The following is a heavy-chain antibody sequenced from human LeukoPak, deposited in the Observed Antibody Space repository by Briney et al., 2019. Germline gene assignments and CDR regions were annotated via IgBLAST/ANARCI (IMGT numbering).Heavy chain of an antibody. CDR3: ARDLPKVGATDY. Sequence: GRSLRLSCAASGFTFSSYAMHWVRQAPGKGLEWVAVISYNGSNKYYADSVKGRFTISRDNAKNSLYLQMNSLRAEDTAVYYCARDLPKVGATDYWGQGTLVTVSS. J-gene: IGHJ4*02. D-gene: IGHD1-26*01. V-gene: IGHV3-30-3*01. CDR1: GFTFSSYA. CDR2: ISYNGSNK.